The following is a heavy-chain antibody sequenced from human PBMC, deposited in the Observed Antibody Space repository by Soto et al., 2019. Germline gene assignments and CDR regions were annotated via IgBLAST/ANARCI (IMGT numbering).Heavy chain of an antibody. J-gene: IGHJ4*02. D-gene: IGHD4-17*01. CDR3: ARDYGGNSVFNY. V-gene: IGHV1-69*13. CDR1: GGTFSSYA. Sequence: SVKVSCKASGGTFSSYAISWVRQAPGQGLEWMGGIIPIFVTANYAQKFQGRVTITADESTSTAYMELSSLRSEDTAVYYCARDYGGNSVFNYWGQGTLVTVSS. CDR2: IIPIFVTA.